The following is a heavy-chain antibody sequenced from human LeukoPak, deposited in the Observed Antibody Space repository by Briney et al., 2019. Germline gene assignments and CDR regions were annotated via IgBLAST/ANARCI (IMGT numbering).Heavy chain of an antibody. CDR2: ISAYNGNT. J-gene: IGHJ4*02. Sequence: GASVKVSCKASGYTFTSYGISWVRQAPGQGLEWMGWISAYNGNTNHAQKLQGRVTMTTDTSTSTAYMELRSLRSDDTAVYYCARERRYDFWSGYFYFDYWGQGTLVTVSS. D-gene: IGHD3-3*01. CDR3: ARERRYDFWSGYFYFDY. CDR1: GYTFTSYG. V-gene: IGHV1-18*01.